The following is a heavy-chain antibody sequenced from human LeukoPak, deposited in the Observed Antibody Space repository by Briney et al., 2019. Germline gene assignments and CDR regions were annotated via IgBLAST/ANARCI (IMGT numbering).Heavy chain of an antibody. CDR3: AEDSLYSSSWYSSSALKPYYYYGMDV. V-gene: IGHV3-30*02. D-gene: IGHD6-13*01. J-gene: IGHJ6*02. Sequence: GGSLRLSCAASGFTFSSHGMHWVRQAPGKGLEWVAFIRYDGSNKYYADFVKGRFTISRDNSKNTLYLQMNSLRAEDTAVYYCAEDSLYSSSWYSSSALKPYYYYGMDVWGQGTTVTVSS. CDR1: GFTFSSHG. CDR2: IRYDGSNK.